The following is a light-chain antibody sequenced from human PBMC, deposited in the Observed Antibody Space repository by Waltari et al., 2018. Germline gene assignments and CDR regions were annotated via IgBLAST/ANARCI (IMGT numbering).Light chain of an antibody. CDR1: QGISNS. Sequence: DIQMTQSPSSLSASVGDRVTITCRASQGISNSLAWYQQKPGKAPKLLLYAASRLESGVPSRFSGSGSGTDYTLTISSLQPEDFATYYCQQYYSILTFGPGTKVDIK. CDR3: QQYYSILT. J-gene: IGKJ3*01. V-gene: IGKV1-NL1*01. CDR2: AAS.